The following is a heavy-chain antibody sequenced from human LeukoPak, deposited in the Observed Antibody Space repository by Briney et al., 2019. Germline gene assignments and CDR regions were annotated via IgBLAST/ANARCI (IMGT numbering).Heavy chain of an antibody. D-gene: IGHD3-10*01. V-gene: IGHV4-34*01. CDR2: INHSGST. CDR1: GGSFSGYY. CDR3: ARVVGLLLWFGELLKGENWFDP. Sequence: SETLSLTCAVYGGSFSGYYWSWIRQPPGKGLEWIGEINHSGSTNYNPSLKSRVTISVDTSKNQFSLKLSSVTAADTAVYYCARVVGLLLWFGELLKGENWFDPWGQGTLVTVSS. J-gene: IGHJ5*02.